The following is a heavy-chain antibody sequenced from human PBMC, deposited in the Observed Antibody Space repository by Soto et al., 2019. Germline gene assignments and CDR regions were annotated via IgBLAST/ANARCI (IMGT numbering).Heavy chain of an antibody. CDR3: ARGGASYDHYYYYCMDV. J-gene: IGHJ6*02. D-gene: IGHD1-26*01. CDR1: GGTFSSYA. CDR2: SIPIFGTA. V-gene: IGHV1-69*06. Sequence: SVKVSCKASGGTFSSYAISWLRQAPGQGLEWMGGSIPIFGTANYAQKFQGRVTITADKSTSTSYMELSSLRSEVTAVYYCARGGASYDHYYYYCMDVWGQGTTVTVSS.